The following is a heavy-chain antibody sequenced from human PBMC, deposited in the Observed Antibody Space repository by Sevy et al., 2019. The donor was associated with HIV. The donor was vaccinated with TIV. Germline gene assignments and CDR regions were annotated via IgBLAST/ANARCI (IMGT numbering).Heavy chain of an antibody. J-gene: IGHJ4*02. V-gene: IGHV1-18*01. CDR1: GYIFSGYA. Sequence: ASVKVSCKASGYIFSGYAINWVRQAPGQGLEWMGWISTHNGNTNYAQKLQGRVTMTTDTSSTTAYMELRGLRSDDTAVYYCARGGTTPDYWGQGTLVTVSS. CDR3: ARGGTTPDY. D-gene: IGHD1-1*01. CDR2: ISTHNGNT.